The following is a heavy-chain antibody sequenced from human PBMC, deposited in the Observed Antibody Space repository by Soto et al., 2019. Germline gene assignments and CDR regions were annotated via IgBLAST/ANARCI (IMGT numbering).Heavy chain of an antibody. J-gene: IGHJ4*02. D-gene: IGHD4-17*01. V-gene: IGHV1-18*01. CDR3: ARARATVTTERALGY. Sequence: QVQLVQSGAEVKKPEASVKVSCKASGYTFYSYDITWVRQAPGQGLEWMGTTSIYNGNTNFAQNLQGRVTMTIDKSTATAYMELNSLTSDDTAVYYCARARATVTTERALGYWGQGTLVTVSS. CDR1: GYTFYSYD. CDR2: TSIYNGNT.